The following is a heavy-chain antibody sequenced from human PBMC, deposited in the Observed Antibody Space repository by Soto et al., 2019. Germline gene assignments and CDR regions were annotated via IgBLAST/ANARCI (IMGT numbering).Heavy chain of an antibody. D-gene: IGHD2-15*01. Sequence: QITLKESGPTLVKPTQTLTVTCTFSGFSLSTSGVGVAWIRQPPGKALEWLALIYWDGDKRYSPFLKSRLTSTKDTSENPVVLTLTNMDPVDTATYYCAHKGGRGAGMDVWGQGTTVTVSS. J-gene: IGHJ6*02. CDR3: AHKGGRGAGMDV. CDR2: IYWDGDK. V-gene: IGHV2-5*02. CDR1: GFSLSTSGVG.